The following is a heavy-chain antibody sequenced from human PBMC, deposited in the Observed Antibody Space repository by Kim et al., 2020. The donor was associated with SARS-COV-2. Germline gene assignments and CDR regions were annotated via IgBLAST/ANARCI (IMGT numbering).Heavy chain of an antibody. CDR2: IKSKTDGVTT. J-gene: IGHJ4*02. V-gene: IGHV3-15*01. CDR3: TTVFGTYIRGFFDY. Sequence: GGSLRLSCAASGFTFINAWMNWVRQAPGKGLEWVGRIKSKTDGVTTDYAAPVKGRFTISRDDSKDTLFLQMTSLETDDTAVYYCTTVFGTYIRGFFDYWGQGTLVTVSS. D-gene: IGHD1-26*01. CDR1: GFTFINAW.